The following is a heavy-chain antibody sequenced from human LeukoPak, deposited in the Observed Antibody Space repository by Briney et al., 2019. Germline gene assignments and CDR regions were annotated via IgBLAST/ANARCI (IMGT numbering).Heavy chain of an antibody. Sequence: GGSLRLSCAASGFTFSNYNMNWVRQAPGMGLEWVSSIRSTSTYIYYADSVKGRFTISRDNAENSLYLQMNSLRADDTAVYYCARVFSDYVRYFDWGQGTLVTVSS. V-gene: IGHV3-21*01. CDR1: GFTFSNYN. J-gene: IGHJ4*02. CDR2: IRSTSTYI. D-gene: IGHD3-9*01. CDR3: ARVFSDYVRYFD.